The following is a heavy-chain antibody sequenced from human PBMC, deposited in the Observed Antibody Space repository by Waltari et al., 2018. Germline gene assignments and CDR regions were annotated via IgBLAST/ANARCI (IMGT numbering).Heavy chain of an antibody. Sequence: QVQLQESGPGLVKPSETLSLTCTVSGGSISSYYWSWIRQPPGKGLEWIGYIYYSGSTNYTPSLKSRVTISVDTSKNQFSLKLSSVTAADTAVYYCASQVLQLRPPANYYYYMDVWGKGTTVTVSS. CDR1: GGSISSYY. CDR3: ASQVLQLRPPANYYYYMDV. D-gene: IGHD2-21*01. CDR2: IYYSGST. V-gene: IGHV4-59*01. J-gene: IGHJ6*03.